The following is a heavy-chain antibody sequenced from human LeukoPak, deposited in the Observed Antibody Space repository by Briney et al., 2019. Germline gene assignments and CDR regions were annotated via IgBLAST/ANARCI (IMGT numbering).Heavy chain of an antibody. Sequence: GGSLRLSCAASGFTFSSYEMNWVRQAPGKGLEWVSYISSSGSTIYYADSVKGRFTISRDNAKNSLYLQMNSLRAEDTAVYYCASIVVVPAAISWGQGTLVTVSS. D-gene: IGHD2-2*02. CDR2: ISSSGSTI. CDR3: ASIVVVPAAIS. J-gene: IGHJ5*02. V-gene: IGHV3-48*03. CDR1: GFTFSSYE.